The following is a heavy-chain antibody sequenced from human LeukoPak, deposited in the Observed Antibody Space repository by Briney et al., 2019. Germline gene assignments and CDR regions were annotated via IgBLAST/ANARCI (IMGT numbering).Heavy chain of an antibody. CDR2: INPNSGGT. D-gene: IGHD2-15*01. CDR1: GYTFTGYY. CDR3: ARVTGYSSWYFDL. J-gene: IGHJ2*01. V-gene: IGHV1-2*04. Sequence: ASVKVSCKASGYTFTGYYMHWVRQAPGQGLEWMGWINPNSGGTNYAQKFQGWVTMTRDTSISTAYMELSRLRSDDTAVYYCARVTGYSSWYFDLWGRGTLVTVSS.